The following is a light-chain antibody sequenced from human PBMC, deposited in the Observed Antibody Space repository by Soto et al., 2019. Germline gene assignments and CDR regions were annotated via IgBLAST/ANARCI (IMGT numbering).Light chain of an antibody. CDR2: ENS. CDR3: GTWDSSLIAL. CDR1: SSNIGSND. V-gene: IGLV1-51*02. J-gene: IGLJ1*01. Sequence: QSALTQPPSVSAAPGQKVTISCSGNSSNIGSNDVSWYQQLPGKAPKLLIYENSQRPSGIPDRFSGSKSGTSATLGITGHQTGDEADYYCGTWDSSLIALFGTGTKVTVL.